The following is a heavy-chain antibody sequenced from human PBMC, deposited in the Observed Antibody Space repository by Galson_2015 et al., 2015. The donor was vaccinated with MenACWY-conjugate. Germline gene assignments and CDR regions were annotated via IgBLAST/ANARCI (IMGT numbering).Heavy chain of an antibody. CDR2: INTDESLT. Sequence: SLRLSCAASGFTFSSYWMHWVRQAPGKGLVWVPRINTDESLTTYADSVKGRFTISRDNAKNTLYLQMNSPRAEDTAVYYCARELRNYWYFDLWGRGTLVSVSS. CDR3: ARELRNYWYFDL. CDR1: GFTFSSYW. J-gene: IGHJ2*01. V-gene: IGHV3-74*03.